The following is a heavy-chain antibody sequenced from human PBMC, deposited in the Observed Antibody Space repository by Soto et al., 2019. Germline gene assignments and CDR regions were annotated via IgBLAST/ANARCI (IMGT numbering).Heavy chain of an antibody. Sequence: GGSLRLSYAASGFTFSSYGRHWVRQAPGKGLEWVAVISYDGSNKYYADSVKGRFTISRDNSKNTLYLQMNSLRAEDTAVYYYAKDRAVAGTDDAFAIWGQGTMVTVSS. J-gene: IGHJ3*02. CDR1: GFTFSSYG. D-gene: IGHD6-19*01. CDR2: ISYDGSNK. V-gene: IGHV3-30*18. CDR3: AKDRAVAGTDDAFAI.